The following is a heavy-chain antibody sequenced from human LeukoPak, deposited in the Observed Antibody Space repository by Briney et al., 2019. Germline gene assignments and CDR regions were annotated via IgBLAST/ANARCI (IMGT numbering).Heavy chain of an antibody. J-gene: IGHJ4*02. Sequence: ASVKVSCKASGYTFKRYGISWVRQAPGQGLEWMGWISTYNGDTNYAQKFQGRVTMTTDTSTSTAYMELRSLRSDDTAVYYCARCYCGGACYYFSDWGQGALVTVSS. CDR2: ISTYNGDT. CDR3: ARCYCGGACYYFSD. D-gene: IGHD2-21*02. V-gene: IGHV1-18*01. CDR1: GYTFKRYG.